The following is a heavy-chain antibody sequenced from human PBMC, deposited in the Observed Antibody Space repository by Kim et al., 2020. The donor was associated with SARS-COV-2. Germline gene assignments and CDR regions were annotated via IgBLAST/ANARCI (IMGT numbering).Heavy chain of an antibody. J-gene: IGHJ6*02. CDR2: VYYTGST. CDR1: GGSINSYY. D-gene: IGHD3-3*01. CDR3: ARERRGGYYYYGMDV. Sequence: SETLSLTCTVSGGSINSYYWCWIRQPPGKGLEWIGCVYYTGSTDYNPSIKSRLTISVDTSKNQFSLNLSSVTAADTAVYYCARERRGGYYYYGMDVWGLG. V-gene: IGHV4-59*13.